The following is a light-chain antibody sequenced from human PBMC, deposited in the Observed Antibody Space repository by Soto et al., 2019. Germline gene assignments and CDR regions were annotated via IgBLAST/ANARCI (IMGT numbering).Light chain of an antibody. J-gene: IGKJ4*01. Sequence: DIQMTQSPSTLSASVGDRVTITCRASQSISSWLAWYQPKPGKAPKLLIYDASSLEIGVPSRFSGSGSGTEFTLTISSRQPDDFATYYCQQYISYPTFGGGTKVEIK. V-gene: IGKV1-5*01. CDR1: QSISSW. CDR2: DAS. CDR3: QQYISYPT.